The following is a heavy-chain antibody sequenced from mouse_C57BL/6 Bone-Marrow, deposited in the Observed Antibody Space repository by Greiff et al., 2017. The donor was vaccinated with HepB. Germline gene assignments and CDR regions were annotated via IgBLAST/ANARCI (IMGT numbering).Heavy chain of an antibody. CDR1: GFTFSNYW. CDR3: IWDYFDY. Sequence: EVKLQESGGGLVQPGGSMKLSCVASGFTFSNYWMNWVRQSPEKGLEWVAQIRLKSDNYATHYAESVKGRFTISRYDSKSSVYLQMNNLRAEDTGIYYCIWDYFDYWGQGTTLTVSS. V-gene: IGHV6-3*01. CDR2: IRLKSDNYAT. J-gene: IGHJ2*01. D-gene: IGHD4-1*01.